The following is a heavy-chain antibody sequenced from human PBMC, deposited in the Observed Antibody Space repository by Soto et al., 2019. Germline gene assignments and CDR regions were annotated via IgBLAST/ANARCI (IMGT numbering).Heavy chain of an antibody. J-gene: IGHJ4*02. D-gene: IGHD3-16*01. CDR1: GYSFSNYE. CDR3: ARLQGPINNFGGVTEDDY. Sequence: QVQLVQSGAELKKPGASVKVSCKASGYSFSNYEISWVRQAPGQGLEWMGWISPNNGNTNYAQKFQGRVIMTTDTSTSTAYMGMRSLRSDDTAVYYCARLQGPINNFGGVTEDDYLGQGTLVTVSS. CDR2: ISPNNGNT. V-gene: IGHV1-18*01.